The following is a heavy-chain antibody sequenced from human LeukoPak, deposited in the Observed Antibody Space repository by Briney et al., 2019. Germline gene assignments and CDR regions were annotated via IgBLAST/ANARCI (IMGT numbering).Heavy chain of an antibody. CDR2: IDCGAGDT. CDR1: GYSFTAHY. CDR3: VRDPREPANDLDY. V-gene: IGHV1-2*02. Sequence: GASVKVSCTTSGYSFTAHYIHWVRQAPGQALQWLAYIDCGAGDTNYAQPFQGRVTVTRDKSINTAYLELSSLTFDDTAIYYCVRDPREPANDLDYWGRGTLVTVSS. D-gene: IGHD1-1*01. J-gene: IGHJ4*01.